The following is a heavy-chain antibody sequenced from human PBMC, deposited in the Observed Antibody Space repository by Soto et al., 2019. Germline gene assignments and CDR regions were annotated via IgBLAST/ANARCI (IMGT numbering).Heavy chain of an antibody. D-gene: IGHD2-15*01. CDR1: GGSISSSSYY. CDR3: ARHVGYCSGGSCYSANFDY. J-gene: IGHJ4*02. V-gene: IGHV4-39*01. CDR2: IYYSGST. Sequence: QLQLQESGPGLVKPSETLSLTCTVSGGSISSSSYYWGWIRQPPGKGLEWIGSIYYSGSTYYNPSLKSRVTISVDTSKNQFSLKLSSVTAADTAVYYCARHVGYCSGGSCYSANFDYWGQGTLVTVSS.